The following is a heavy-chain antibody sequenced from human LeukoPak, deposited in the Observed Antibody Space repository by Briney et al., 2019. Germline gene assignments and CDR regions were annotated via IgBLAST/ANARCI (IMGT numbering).Heavy chain of an antibody. CDR1: GGSISSYY. CDR2: IYYSGST. Sequence: SETLSLTCTVSGGSISSYYCSWIRQPPGKGLEWIGYIYYSGSTNYNPSLKSRVTISVDTSKNQFSLKLSSVTAADTAVYYCAGGAMATISPFDYWGQGTLVTVSS. J-gene: IGHJ4*02. V-gene: IGHV4-59*01. D-gene: IGHD5-24*01. CDR3: AGGAMATISPFDY.